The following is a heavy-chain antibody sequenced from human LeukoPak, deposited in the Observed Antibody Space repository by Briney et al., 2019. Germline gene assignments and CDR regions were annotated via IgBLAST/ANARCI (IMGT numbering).Heavy chain of an antibody. CDR2: IYYSGST. J-gene: IGHJ4*02. Sequence: SETLSLSCTVSGGSISSSSYYWGWMRQPPGKGLEWIGSIYYSGSTYYNPSLKSRVTISVDTSKNEFSLKLSSVTAADTAVYYCARESGPAFDYWGQGTLVTVSS. CDR1: GGSISSSSYY. CDR3: ARESGPAFDY. V-gene: IGHV4-39*07. D-gene: IGHD3-10*01.